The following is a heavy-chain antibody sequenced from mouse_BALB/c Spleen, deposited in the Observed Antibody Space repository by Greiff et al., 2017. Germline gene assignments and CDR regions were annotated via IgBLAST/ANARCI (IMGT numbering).Heavy chain of an antibody. CDR1: GFTFSSYA. V-gene: IGHV5-6-5*01. CDR2: ISSGGST. D-gene: IGHD2-3*01. CDR3: ARGGYWDFDY. J-gene: IGHJ2*01. Sequence: EVMLVESGGGLVKPGESLKLSCAASGFTFSSYAMSWVRQTPEKRLEWVASISSGGSTYYPDSVKGRFTISRDNARNILYLQMSSLRSEDTAMYYCARGGYWDFDYWGQGTTLTVSS.